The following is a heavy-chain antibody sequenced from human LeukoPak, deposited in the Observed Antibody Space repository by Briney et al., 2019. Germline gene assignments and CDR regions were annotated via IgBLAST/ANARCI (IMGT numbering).Heavy chain of an antibody. CDR2: IIPIFGTA. V-gene: IGHV1-69*06. CDR3: ARLSGGSYLDY. D-gene: IGHD1-26*01. CDR1: GGTFISYA. Sequence: ASVKVSCKASGGTFISYAISWVRQAPGQGLEWMGGIIPIFGTANYAQKFQGRVTITADKSTSTAYMGLSSLRSEDTAVYYCARLSGGSYLDYWGQGTLVTVSS. J-gene: IGHJ4*02.